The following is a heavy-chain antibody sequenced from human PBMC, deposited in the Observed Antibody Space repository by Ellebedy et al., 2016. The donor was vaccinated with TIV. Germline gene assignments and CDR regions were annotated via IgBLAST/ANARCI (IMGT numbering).Heavy chain of an antibody. J-gene: IGHJ2*01. D-gene: IGHD3-16*01. CDR3: ARGARGGENWHFDL. Sequence: PGGSLRLSCAASGFRFSSYAMNWVRQAPGKGLEWVSGISDSGDTTYYPDSVKGRFTISRDNSKNTLYLQMNSLTVGDTAVYYCARGARGGENWHFDLWGRGTLVAVSS. CDR2: ISDSGDTT. CDR1: GFRFSSYA. V-gene: IGHV3-23*01.